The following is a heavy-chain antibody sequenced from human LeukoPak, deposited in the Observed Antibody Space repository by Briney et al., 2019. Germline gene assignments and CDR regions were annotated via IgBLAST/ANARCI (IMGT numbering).Heavy chain of an antibody. CDR2: ITTSGDSA. J-gene: IGHJ4*02. CDR1: GFSFSSYA. CDR3: AKAVTPVVTRGFDY. D-gene: IGHD4-23*01. Sequence: GGSLRLSCAASGFSFSSYAMSWVRRAPGKGLEWVSSITTSGDSAYYAGSVKGRFTISRDNSKNTLYLQMNSLRAEDTAVYYCAKAVTPVVTRGFDYWGQGTLVTVSS. V-gene: IGHV3-23*01.